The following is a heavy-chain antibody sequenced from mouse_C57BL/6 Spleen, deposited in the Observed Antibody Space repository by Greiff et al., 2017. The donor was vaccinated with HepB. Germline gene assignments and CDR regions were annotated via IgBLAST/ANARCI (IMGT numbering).Heavy chain of an antibody. CDR2: ISSGSSTI. CDR3: ARREDYGYSFAY. D-gene: IGHD2-2*01. J-gene: IGHJ3*01. CDR1: GFTFSDYG. Sequence: EVKLMESGGGLVKPGGSLKLSCAASGFTFSDYGMHWVRQAPEKGLEWVAYISSGSSTIYYADTVKGRFTISRDNAKNTLFLQMTSLRSEDTAMYYCARREDYGYSFAYWGQGTLVTVSA. V-gene: IGHV5-17*01.